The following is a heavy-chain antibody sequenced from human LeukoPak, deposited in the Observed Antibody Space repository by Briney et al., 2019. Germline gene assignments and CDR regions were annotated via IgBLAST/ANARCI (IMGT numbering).Heavy chain of an antibody. D-gene: IGHD1-1*01. CDR1: GFTFSNFW. CDR2: IHPEGNEK. Sequence: PGGSLRLSCATSGFTFSNFWMSWVRQAPGRGLEWVANIHPEGNEKYHVESVKGLFTISRDNARNLLFLQMNGLRVEDTAVYYCARGDDFSGDHWGQGTLVTVSS. J-gene: IGHJ4*02. CDR3: ARGDDFSGDH. V-gene: IGHV3-7*04.